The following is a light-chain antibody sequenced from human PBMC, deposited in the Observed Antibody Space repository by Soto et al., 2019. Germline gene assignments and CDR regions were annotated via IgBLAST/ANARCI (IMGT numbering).Light chain of an antibody. V-gene: IGKV3D-15*01. CDR1: QSVSSN. CDR2: DIS. J-gene: IGKJ4*01. CDR3: QQYNSWPLT. Sequence: EIVMTQSPATLSVSPGERATLSCRASQSVSSNLAWYRQKPGQAPRVLIYDISTRATGIPTRFSGSGSGTEFTLTISSLQSEDFAVYYCQQYNSWPLTFGGGTKVDIK.